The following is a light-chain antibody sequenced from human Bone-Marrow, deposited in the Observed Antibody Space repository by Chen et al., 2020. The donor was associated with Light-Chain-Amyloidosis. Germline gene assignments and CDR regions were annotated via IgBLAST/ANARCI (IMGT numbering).Light chain of an antibody. V-gene: IGKV3-20*01. Sequence: EIVLTQSPGTLSLSPGEGANLSCRASQTISSNYSTWYQQKFGQAPRLLIYGSSSRATGIPDRFTGRGSGTDFTLTINRLEPEDFAMYYCQQYGTSPLTFGGGTKVEIK. CDR3: QQYGTSPLT. CDR1: QTISSNY. CDR2: GSS. J-gene: IGKJ4*01.